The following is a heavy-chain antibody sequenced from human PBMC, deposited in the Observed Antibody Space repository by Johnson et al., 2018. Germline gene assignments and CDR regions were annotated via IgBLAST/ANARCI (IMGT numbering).Heavy chain of an antibody. CDR1: GFIFKTYW. CDR2: INGDGSSQ. Sequence: VQLQESGGGLVQPGGSLRLSCATSGFIFKTYWMHWVRQAPGKGLEWVSRINGDGSSQTYAASVKGRFTISRDNAKNMLYLQMNSLRVEDAAVYYCAREEGFAYPMDVWGQGTTVTVSS. J-gene: IGHJ6*02. V-gene: IGHV3-74*01. CDR3: AREEGFAYPMDV.